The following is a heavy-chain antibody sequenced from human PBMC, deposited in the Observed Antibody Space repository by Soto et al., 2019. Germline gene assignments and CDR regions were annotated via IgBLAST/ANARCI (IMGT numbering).Heavy chain of an antibody. CDR1: GGSFSGYY. CDR3: AGPIDFWSGYRNWFDP. V-gene: IGHV4-34*01. D-gene: IGHD3-3*01. CDR2: INHSGST. Sequence: TLSLTCAVYGGSFSGYYWSWIRQPPGKGLEWIGEINHSGSTNYNPSLKSRVTISVDTSKNQFSLKLSSVTAADTAVYYCAGPIDFWSGYRNWFDPWGQGTLVTVSS. J-gene: IGHJ5*02.